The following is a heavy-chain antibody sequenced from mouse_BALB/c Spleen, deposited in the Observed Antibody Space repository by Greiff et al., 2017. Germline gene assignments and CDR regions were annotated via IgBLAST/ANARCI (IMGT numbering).Heavy chain of an antibody. CDR1: GYSFTGYF. CDR2: INPYNGDT. CDR3: YYYGSSYDYAMDY. V-gene: IGHV1-37*01. D-gene: IGHD1-1*01. Sequence: VQLQQSRPELVKPGASVKISCKASGYSFTGYFMNWVKQSHGKSLEWIGRINPYNGDTFYNQKFKGKATLTVDKSSSTAHMELLSLTSEDSAVYYCYYYGSSYDYAMDYWGQGTSVTVSS. J-gene: IGHJ4*01.